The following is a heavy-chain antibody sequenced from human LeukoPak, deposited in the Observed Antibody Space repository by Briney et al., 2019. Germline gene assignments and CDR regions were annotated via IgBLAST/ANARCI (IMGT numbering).Heavy chain of an antibody. CDR3: ARDTEAAWAPY. V-gene: IGHV3-7*01. CDR2: MKQDGSEK. J-gene: IGHJ4*02. Sequence: GGSLRLSCVTSGFTFTNHWMSWVRQAPGKGLEWVASMKQDGSEKYYVDSVKGRFTISRDNAKNSLYLQMNSLRADDTAVYYCARDTEAAWAPYWGQGTLVTVSS. CDR1: GFTFTNHW. D-gene: IGHD1-26*01.